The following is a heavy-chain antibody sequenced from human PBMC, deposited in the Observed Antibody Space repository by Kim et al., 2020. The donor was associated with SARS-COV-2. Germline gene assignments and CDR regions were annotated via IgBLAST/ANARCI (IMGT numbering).Heavy chain of an antibody. J-gene: IGHJ4*02. CDR3: ARDWGDYGDYGWDY. CDR1: GFTFSSYG. V-gene: IGHV3-33*01. Sequence: GGSLRLSCAASGFTFSSYGMHWVRQAPGKGLEWVAVIWYDGSNKYYADSVKGRFTISRDNSKNTLYLQMNSLRAEDTAVYYCARDWGDYGDYGWDYWGQGTLVTVSS. D-gene: IGHD4-17*01. CDR2: IWYDGSNK.